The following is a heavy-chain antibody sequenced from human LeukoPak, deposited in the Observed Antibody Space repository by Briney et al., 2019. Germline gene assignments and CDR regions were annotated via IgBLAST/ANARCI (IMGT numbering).Heavy chain of an antibody. Sequence: GGSLRLPCAATGFTFSGYWMHWVRQAPGKGLEWVSRINIDGATTSYADSVKGRFTISRDNAKNTLHLQMNSLRADDTAVYYCVRGAVGTGVWFDPWGQGTLVTVSS. CDR2: INIDGATT. CDR1: GFTFSGYW. J-gene: IGHJ5*02. V-gene: IGHV3-74*01. CDR3: VRGAVGTGVWFDP. D-gene: IGHD1-26*01.